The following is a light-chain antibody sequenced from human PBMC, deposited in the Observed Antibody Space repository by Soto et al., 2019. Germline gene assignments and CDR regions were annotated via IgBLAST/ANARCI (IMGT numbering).Light chain of an antibody. CDR3: QQYSTWPLT. Sequence: EIVMTQSPVTLSVSPGERATLSCRASQSVTNSHVAWYQQKPGQAPRLLIFGASTRAAGIPARFSGSGSGTEFTLTISSLQSEDFAVYYCQQYSTWPLTFGGGTKVDIK. J-gene: IGKJ4*01. CDR1: QSVTNSH. V-gene: IGKV3-15*01. CDR2: GAS.